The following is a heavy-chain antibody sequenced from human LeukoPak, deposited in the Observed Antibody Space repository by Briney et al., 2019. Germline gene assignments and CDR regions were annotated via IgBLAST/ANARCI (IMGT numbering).Heavy chain of an antibody. V-gene: IGHV4-4*09. CDR1: GGSISSYY. Sequence: PSETLSLTCTVSGGSISSYYWSWIRQPPGKGLEWIGYIYTSGSTNYNPSLKSRVTISVDTSKNPFSLKLSSVTAADTAVYYCARPRGLYDSSGYYYYWGQGTLVTVSS. D-gene: IGHD3-22*01. CDR3: ARPRGLYDSSGYYYY. J-gene: IGHJ4*02. CDR2: IYTSGST.